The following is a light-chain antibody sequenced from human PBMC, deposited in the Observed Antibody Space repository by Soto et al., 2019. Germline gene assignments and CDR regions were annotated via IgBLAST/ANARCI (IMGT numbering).Light chain of an antibody. Sequence: DVVLTQSPLSLPVTVGQPASISCRSSHSLVYRDGDTFLSWFHQRPGQSPRRLIYKVSNRESGVPESFSGNGSDTDFALEIARVEAEDVGIYYCMQASFWPPYAFGQGTRLEIK. CDR3: MQASFWPPYA. CDR1: HSLVYRDGDTF. J-gene: IGKJ2*01. CDR2: KVS. V-gene: IGKV2-30*01.